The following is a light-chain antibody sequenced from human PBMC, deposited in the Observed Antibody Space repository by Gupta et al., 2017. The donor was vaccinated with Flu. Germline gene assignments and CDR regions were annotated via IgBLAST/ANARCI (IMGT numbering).Light chain of an antibody. CDR1: QSVSSSY. CDR2: GAS. J-gene: IGKJ2*01. CDR3: YQEGSTRRT. Sequence: EIVLTQSPATLSLSPGERATLSCRPSQSVSSSYLAWYKQKPGQAPTLLIYGASSRATGIPATFSSSGAGATVTTLISRLVASEFAAVYCYQEGSTRRTFGEGTKVEIK. V-gene: IGKV3-20*01.